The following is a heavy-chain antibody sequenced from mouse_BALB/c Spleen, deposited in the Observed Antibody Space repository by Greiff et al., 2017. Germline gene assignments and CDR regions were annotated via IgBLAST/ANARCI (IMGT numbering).Heavy chain of an antibody. J-gene: IGHJ3*01. Sequence: EVQLQQSGAELVRPGALVKLSCKASGFNIKDYYMHWVKQRPEQGLEWIGWIDPENGNTIYDPKFQGKASITADTSSNTAYLQLSSLTSEDTAVYYCAPPLLWLRQGFAYWGQGTLVTVSA. V-gene: IGHV14-1*02. D-gene: IGHD2-2*01. CDR3: APPLLWLRQGFAY. CDR2: IDPENGNT. CDR1: GFNIKDYY.